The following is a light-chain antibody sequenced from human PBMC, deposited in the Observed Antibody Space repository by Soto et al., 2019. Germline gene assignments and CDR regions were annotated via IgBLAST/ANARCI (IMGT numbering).Light chain of an antibody. J-gene: IGKJ2*01. V-gene: IGKV1-16*02. CDR3: QQYATSPST. CDR2: GAS. Sequence: DIQMTQSPSSLSASVGDRVTITCRASQDILNHLTWFQQKPGKAPKSLIYGASNLHSGVSAKFSGSGFGTEFTLTISSLQPEDLATYYCQQYATSPSTFGQGTKLEI. CDR1: QDILNH.